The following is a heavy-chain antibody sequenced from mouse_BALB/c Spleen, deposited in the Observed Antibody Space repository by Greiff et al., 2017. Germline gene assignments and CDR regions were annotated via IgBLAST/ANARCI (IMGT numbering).Heavy chain of an antibody. CDR1: GFNIKDYY. Sequence: VQLQQSGAELVRSGASVKLSCTASGFNIKDYYMYWVKQRPGQGLEWIGGINPSNGGTNFNEKFKSKATLTVDKSSSTAYMQLSSLTSEDSAVYYCTTFITTPHYFDYWGQGTTLTVSS. CDR2: INPSNGGT. V-gene: IGHV1S16*01. J-gene: IGHJ2*01. D-gene: IGHD1-1*01. CDR3: TTFITTPHYFDY.